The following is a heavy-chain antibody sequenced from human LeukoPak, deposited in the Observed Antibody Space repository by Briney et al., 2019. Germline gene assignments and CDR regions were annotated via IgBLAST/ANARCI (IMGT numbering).Heavy chain of an antibody. CDR2: IYYSGST. CDR3: ARGDGYSPFDY. V-gene: IGHV4-61*08. J-gene: IGHJ4*02. CDR1: GGSISSGGHY. Sequence: SETLSLTCTVSGGSISSGGHYWSWIRQHPGKGLEWIEYIYYSGSTNYNPSLKSRVTISVDTSKNQFSLKLSSVTAADTAVYYCARGDGYSPFDYWGQGTLVTVSS. D-gene: IGHD5-24*01.